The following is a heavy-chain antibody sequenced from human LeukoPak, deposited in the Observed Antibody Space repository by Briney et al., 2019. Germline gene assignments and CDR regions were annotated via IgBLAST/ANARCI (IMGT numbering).Heavy chain of an antibody. CDR1: VGTFSSYA. Sequence: SSVKVSCKASVGTFSSYAISWVRQAPGQGLEWMGGIIPIFGTANYAQKFQGRVTITADESTSTAYMELSSLRSEDTAVYYCARGGRRTTPYNWFDPWGQGTLVTVSS. CDR2: IIPIFGTA. V-gene: IGHV1-69*01. D-gene: IGHD1-1*01. J-gene: IGHJ5*02. CDR3: ARGGRRTTPYNWFDP.